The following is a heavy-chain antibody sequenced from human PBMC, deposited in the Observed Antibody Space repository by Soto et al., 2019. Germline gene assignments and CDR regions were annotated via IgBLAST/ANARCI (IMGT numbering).Heavy chain of an antibody. J-gene: IGHJ4*02. CDR1: GFTFSDHY. CDR2: ISSSGNSM. Sequence: QVQLVESGGGLVMPGESLRLSCAASGFTFSDHYMSWIRQAPGKGLEWVSYISSSGNSMYYADSVEGRFTVSRDNAENSLYLQMNSLRAEDTAVYYCARRAASGRHFDHWGQGTLVSVSS. CDR3: ARRAASGRHFDH. D-gene: IGHD6-13*01. V-gene: IGHV3-11*01.